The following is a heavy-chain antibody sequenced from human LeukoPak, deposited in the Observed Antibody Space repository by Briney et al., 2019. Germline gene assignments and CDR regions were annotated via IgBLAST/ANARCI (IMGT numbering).Heavy chain of an antibody. D-gene: IGHD5-12*01. J-gene: IGHJ4*02. CDR3: ARAKEGFSGFDYLFDY. V-gene: IGHV3-30-3*01. CDR2: FSYDGSTK. Sequence: PGGSLRLSCGASGFTFSSYNMNWVRQAPGKGLEWVALFSYDGSTKYYADSVKGRFTISRDNSKKSLYLQMNSLRAEDTAVYYCARAKEGFSGFDYLFDYWGQGTLVTVSS. CDR1: GFTFSSYN.